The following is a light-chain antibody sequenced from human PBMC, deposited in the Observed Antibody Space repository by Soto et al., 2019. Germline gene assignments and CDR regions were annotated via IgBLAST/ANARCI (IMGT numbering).Light chain of an antibody. Sequence: EIVLTQSPGTLSLSPGERATLSCRASQTISTSYLAWYQQKPGQAPRLLIYAASSRATGIPDRFSGSGSGTDCTRSISRLEPEDFAVYYCQQYGSSPLPFGQGTKVEIK. J-gene: IGKJ1*01. CDR2: AAS. CDR3: QQYGSSPLP. V-gene: IGKV3-20*01. CDR1: QTISTSY.